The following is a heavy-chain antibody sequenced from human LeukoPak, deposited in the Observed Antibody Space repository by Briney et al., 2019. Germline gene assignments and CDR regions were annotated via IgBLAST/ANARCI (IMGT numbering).Heavy chain of an antibody. V-gene: IGHV3-48*02. Sequence: GGSLRLSCAASGFTFSSYSMNWVRQAPGKWLEWVSYISDSSSTIYYADSVKGRFTICRDNAKNSLYLQMNSVRDEDTAVYYCARGTRYCTNGVCYTKSDYFDYWGQGTLVTVSS. D-gene: IGHD2-8*01. J-gene: IGHJ4*02. CDR2: ISDSSSTI. CDR3: ARGTRYCTNGVCYTKSDYFDY. CDR1: GFTFSSYS.